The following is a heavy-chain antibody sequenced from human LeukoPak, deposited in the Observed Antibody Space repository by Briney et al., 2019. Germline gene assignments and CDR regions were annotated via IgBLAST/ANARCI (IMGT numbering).Heavy chain of an antibody. D-gene: IGHD1-14*01. CDR2: IYPRGNT. J-gene: IGHJ3*01. Sequence: SETLSLTCTVSAGSLSSGAYYWSWIRQSPGKGLEWIGYIYPRGNTYYNPSLKSRITISIDLSKDQFSLMLTSVTAADTAVYYCARRGGVTDTYGPPGAFDFWGQGTMVTVSS. V-gene: IGHV4-30-2*06. CDR3: ARRGGVTDTYGPPGAFDF. CDR1: AGSLSSGAYY.